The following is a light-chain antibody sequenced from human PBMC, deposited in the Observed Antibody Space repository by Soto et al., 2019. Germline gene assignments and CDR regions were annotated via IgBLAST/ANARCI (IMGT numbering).Light chain of an antibody. CDR3: QQRSNWPIT. CDR1: QSVSSY. CDR2: DAS. V-gene: IGKV3-11*01. J-gene: IGKJ5*01. Sequence: IVLTQAPAILSLPPGERATLSCRASQSVSSYLAWYQQKPGQAPRLLIYDASNRATGIPARFSGSGSGTDFTLTISSLEPEDFAVYYCQQRSNWPITFGQGTRLEI.